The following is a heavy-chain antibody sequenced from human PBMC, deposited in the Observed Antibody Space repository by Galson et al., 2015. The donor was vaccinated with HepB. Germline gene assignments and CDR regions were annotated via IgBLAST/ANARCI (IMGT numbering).Heavy chain of an antibody. V-gene: IGHV3-53*01. J-gene: IGHJ6*03. D-gene: IGHD6-19*01. CDR2: LYSSGTT. Sequence: SLRLSCAASGLTVSSNYMRWVRQAPGKGLEWVSFLYSSGTTTYADFVEGRFTISRDNSKNTVYLQMNSLRVEDTAVYYCARDQWLDGSGMDVWGKGTTVTVSS. CDR3: ARDQWLDGSGMDV. CDR1: GLTVSSNY.